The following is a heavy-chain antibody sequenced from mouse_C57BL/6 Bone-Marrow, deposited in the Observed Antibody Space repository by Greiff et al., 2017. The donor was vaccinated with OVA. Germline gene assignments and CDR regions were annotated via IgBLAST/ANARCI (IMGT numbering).Heavy chain of an antibody. D-gene: IGHD1-1*01. J-gene: IGHJ1*03. CDR3: ARNEDYYGKDFDV. CDR2: IYPRSGNT. Sequence: QVQLQQSGAELARPGASVKLSCKASGYTFTSYGISWVKQRTGQGLEWIGEIYPRSGNTYYNEKFKGKATLTADKSSSTAYMELRSLTSEDSAVYFCARNEDYYGKDFDVWGRGTTVTVSS. V-gene: IGHV1-81*01. CDR1: GYTFTSYG.